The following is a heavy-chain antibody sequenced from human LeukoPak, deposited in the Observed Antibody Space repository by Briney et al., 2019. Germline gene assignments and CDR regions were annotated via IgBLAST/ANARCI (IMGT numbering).Heavy chain of an antibody. J-gene: IGHJ5*02. Sequence: SETLSLTCAVYGGSFSGYYWSWIRQPPGKGLEWIGEINHSGSTNYNPSLKSRVTISVDTSKNQFSLKLSSVTAADTAVYYCARFSRFTGYNWFDPWGQGTLVTVSS. V-gene: IGHV4-34*01. CDR1: GGSFSGYY. D-gene: IGHD3-3*01. CDR2: INHSGST. CDR3: ARFSRFTGYNWFDP.